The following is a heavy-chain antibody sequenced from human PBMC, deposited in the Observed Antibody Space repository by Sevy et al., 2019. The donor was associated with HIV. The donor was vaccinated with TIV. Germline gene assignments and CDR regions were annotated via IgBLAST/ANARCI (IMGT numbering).Heavy chain of an antibody. CDR2: ISGSDGST. CDR3: AKDRPFSIVARAFDY. Sequence: GGSLRLSCAASGFTFITYAMSWVRQAPGRGLEWVSGISGSDGSTYYADSVKGRFTISRDNSKNTLYLQMNSLRADDTAVYYCAKDRPFSIVARAFDYWGQGTLVTVSS. CDR1: GFTFITYA. J-gene: IGHJ4*02. V-gene: IGHV3-23*01. D-gene: IGHD3-22*01.